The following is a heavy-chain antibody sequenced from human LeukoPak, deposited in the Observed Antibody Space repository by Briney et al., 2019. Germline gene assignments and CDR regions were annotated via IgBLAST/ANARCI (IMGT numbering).Heavy chain of an antibody. CDR1: GDSISSSSYY. D-gene: IGHD3-22*01. Sequence: SETLSLTCTVSGDSISSSSYYWVWLRQPPGKGLEWIATIHYTGSTYYNPSLKSRFTISVNTSKNQFSLKLSSVTAADTAMYYCARYWGPYDNSGAYFDYWGQGTLVTVSS. CDR3: ARYWGPYDNSGAYFDY. CDR2: IHYTGST. V-gene: IGHV4-39*01. J-gene: IGHJ4*02.